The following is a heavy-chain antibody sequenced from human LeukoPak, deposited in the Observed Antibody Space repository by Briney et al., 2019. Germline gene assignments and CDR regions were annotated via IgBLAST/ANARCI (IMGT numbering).Heavy chain of an antibody. J-gene: IGHJ4*02. CDR2: INPSGGNT. Sequence: GRSLRLSCAASGFTFSNYGMHWVRQAPGQGLEWMGIINPSGGNTRYAQKFQGRVTMTRDTSTSTVYMELSSLRSEDTAVYYCARGYSGYDSDYWGQGTLVTVSS. CDR1: GFTFSNYG. V-gene: IGHV1-46*01. CDR3: ARGYSGYDSDY. D-gene: IGHD5-12*01.